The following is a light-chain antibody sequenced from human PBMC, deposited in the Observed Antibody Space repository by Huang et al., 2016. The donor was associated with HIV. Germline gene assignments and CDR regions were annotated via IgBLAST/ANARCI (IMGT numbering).Light chain of an antibody. CDR3: QQYNSLAWT. J-gene: IGKJ1*01. CDR2: KAS. V-gene: IGKV1-5*03. CDR1: QSISSW. Sequence: DIQMTQSPSTLSASVGDRVTITCRASQSISSWLAWYQQKPGKAPNLLIYKASSLESGVPSRFSGGGSGTEFTLTVSSLQPDDFATYYCQQYNSLAWTFGQGTKVEIK.